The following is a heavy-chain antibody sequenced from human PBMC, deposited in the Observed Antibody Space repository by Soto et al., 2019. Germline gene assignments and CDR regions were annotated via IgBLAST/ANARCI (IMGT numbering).Heavy chain of an antibody. V-gene: IGHV3-23*01. CDR1: GFTFSSYA. J-gene: IGHJ4*02. CDR3: GPSSGYYYFDY. D-gene: IGHD3-22*01. CDR2: ISGSGGST. Sequence: PGGSLRLSCAASGFTFSSYAMSWVRQAPGKGLEWVSAISGSGGSTYYADSVKGRFTISRDNSKNTLYLQMNSLRVEDTAVYYCGPSSGYYYFDYWGQGTLVTVSS.